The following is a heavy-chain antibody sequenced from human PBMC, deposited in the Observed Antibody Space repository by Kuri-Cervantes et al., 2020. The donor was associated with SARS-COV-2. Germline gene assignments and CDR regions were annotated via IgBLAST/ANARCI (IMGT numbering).Heavy chain of an antibody. CDR3: ARDGDADYVWGTPYYFDY. CDR1: GFPLSTYG. V-gene: IGHV3-30*03. Sequence: GGSRRLSCAASGFPLSTYGMHWVRQPPGKGLEWVAVISYDGSNKYYAASVEGRFTISRDNSKSTLYLQMNSLRAEDTAVYYCARDGDADYVWGTPYYFDYWGQRTLVTVSS. CDR2: ISYDGSNK. D-gene: IGHD3-16*01. J-gene: IGHJ4*02.